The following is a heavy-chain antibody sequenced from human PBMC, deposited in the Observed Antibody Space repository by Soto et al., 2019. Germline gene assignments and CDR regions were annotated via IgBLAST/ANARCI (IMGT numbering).Heavy chain of an antibody. J-gene: IGHJ6*02. CDR3: ARDSGRINYYGSGSYPDYYYYGMDV. CDR1: GYTFTSYG. Sequence: ASVKVSCKASGYTFTSYGISWVRQAPGQGLEWMGWISAYNGNTNYAQKLQGRVTMTTDTSTSTAYMELRSLRSDDTAVYYCARDSGRINYYGSGSYPDYYYYGMDVWGQGTTVTSP. D-gene: IGHD3-10*01. CDR2: ISAYNGNT. V-gene: IGHV1-18*01.